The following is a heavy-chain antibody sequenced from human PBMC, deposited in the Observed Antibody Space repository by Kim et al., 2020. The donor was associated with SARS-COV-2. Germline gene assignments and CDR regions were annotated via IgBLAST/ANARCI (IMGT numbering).Heavy chain of an antibody. CDR3: ARVDSGYRGWFDP. Sequence: SETLSLTCTVSGGSISSYYWSWIRQPPGKGLEWIGYIYYSGSTNYNPSLKSRVTISVDTSKNQFSLKLSSVTAADTAVYYCARVDSGYRGWFDPWGQGTLVTVSS. CDR2: IYYSGST. D-gene: IGHD3-22*01. CDR1: GGSISSYY. V-gene: IGHV4-59*08. J-gene: IGHJ5*02.